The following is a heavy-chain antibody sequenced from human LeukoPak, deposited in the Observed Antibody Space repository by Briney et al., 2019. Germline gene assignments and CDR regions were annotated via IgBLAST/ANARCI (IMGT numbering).Heavy chain of an antibody. CDR1: GGSFSGYY. D-gene: IGHD5-12*01. J-gene: IGHJ4*02. Sequence: SETLSLTCAVYGGSFSGYYWSWIRQPPGKGLEWIGEINHSGSTNYSPSLKSRVTISVETSKNQFSLKLSSVTAADTAVYYCARDGYSGYAKNFDYWGQGTLVTVSS. CDR3: ARDGYSGYAKNFDY. CDR2: INHSGST. V-gene: IGHV4-34*01.